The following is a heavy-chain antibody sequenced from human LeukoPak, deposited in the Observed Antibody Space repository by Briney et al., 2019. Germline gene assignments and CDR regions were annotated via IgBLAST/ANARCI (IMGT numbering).Heavy chain of an antibody. D-gene: IGHD1-7*01. CDR3: TTDEDWNYARKDV. CDR2: TVSEIDGGTT. CDR1: GFTFDDYG. V-gene: IGHV3-15*04. J-gene: IGHJ6*02. Sequence: GGSLRLSCAASGFTFDDYGMSWVRQAPGKGLEWVGQTVSEIDGGTTDYATPVKGRFTISRDDSKSTLYLQMNSLKIEDTAVYYCTTDEDWNYARKDVWGQGATVIVSS.